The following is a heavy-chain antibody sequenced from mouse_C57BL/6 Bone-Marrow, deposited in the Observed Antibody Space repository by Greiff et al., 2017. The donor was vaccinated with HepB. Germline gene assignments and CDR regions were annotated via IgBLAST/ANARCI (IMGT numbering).Heavy chain of an antibody. V-gene: IGHV14-4*01. CDR1: GFNIKDDY. Sequence: VQLQQSGAELVRPGASVKLSCTASGFNIKDDYMHWVKQRPEQGLEWIGWIDPENGDTEYASKFQGKATITADTSSNTAYLQLSSLTSEDTAVYYCTTGRWEARFAYWGQGTLVTVSA. J-gene: IGHJ3*01. D-gene: IGHD4-1*01. CDR3: TTGRWEARFAY. CDR2: IDPENGDT.